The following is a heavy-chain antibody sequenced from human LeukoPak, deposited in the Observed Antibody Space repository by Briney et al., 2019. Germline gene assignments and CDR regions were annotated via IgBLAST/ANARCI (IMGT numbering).Heavy chain of an antibody. CDR3: ANIQELPSQGY. D-gene: IGHD1-26*01. CDR1: GFTFSSFW. V-gene: IGHV3-7*01. Sequence: GGSLRLSCAVSGFTFSSFWMSWVRQAPGKGLEWVANIKKDGSEKYYVDSVKGRFTISRDNSKNTLYLQMNSLRAEDTAVYYCANIQELPSQGYWGQGTLVTVSS. CDR2: IKKDGSEK. J-gene: IGHJ4*02.